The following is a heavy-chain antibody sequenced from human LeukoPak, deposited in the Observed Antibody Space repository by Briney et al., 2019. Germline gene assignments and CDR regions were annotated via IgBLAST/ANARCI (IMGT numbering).Heavy chain of an antibody. J-gene: IGHJ4*02. CDR3: ARELRTRWIRPEIDFEY. CDR1: GFTFSSYW. D-gene: IGHD5-18*01. Sequence: PGESLRLSCAASGFTFSSYWMHWVRHAPGKGLVWVSRINSDGSSTTYADSVKGRFTISRDNAKNTLYLQMNSLRAEDTAVYYCARELRTRWIRPEIDFEYWGEGTLVTVSS. V-gene: IGHV3-74*01. CDR2: INSDGSST.